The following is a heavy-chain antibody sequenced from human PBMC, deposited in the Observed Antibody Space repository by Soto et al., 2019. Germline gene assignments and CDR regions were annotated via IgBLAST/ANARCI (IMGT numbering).Heavy chain of an antibody. CDR3: ASLGRAGGVVGAPR. J-gene: IGHJ4*02. Sequence: QVQLVQSGAEVKKPGASVKVSCKASGYTFTSYYMHWVRQAPGQGLEWMGIINPSGGSTSYAQKFQGRVTMTGDTSTSTAYMELSSRRSEDTAVYYCASLGRAGGVVGAPRWGQGTLVTVSS. CDR2: INPSGGST. V-gene: IGHV1-46*01. D-gene: IGHD1-26*01. CDR1: GYTFTSYY.